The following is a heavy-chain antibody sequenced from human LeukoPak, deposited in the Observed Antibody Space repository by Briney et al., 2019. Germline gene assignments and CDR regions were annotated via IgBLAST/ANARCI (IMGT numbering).Heavy chain of an antibody. J-gene: IGHJ4*02. V-gene: IGHV4-4*02. D-gene: IGHD5-18*01. CDR1: GGSISSSNW. CDR2: IYYSGST. Sequence: PSGTLSLTCAVSGGSISSSNWWSWVRQPPGKGLEWIGYIYYSGSTNYNPSLKSRVTISVDTSKNQFSLKLSSVTAADTAVYYCARRGRYSYGYVGYWGQGTLVTVSS. CDR3: ARRGRYSYGYVGY.